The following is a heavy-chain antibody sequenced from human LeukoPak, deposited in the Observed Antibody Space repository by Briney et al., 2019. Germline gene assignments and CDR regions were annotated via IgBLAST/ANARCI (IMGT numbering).Heavy chain of an antibody. J-gene: IGHJ5*02. V-gene: IGHV4-39*01. CDR2: IYYSGST. Sequence: PSETLSPTCTVSGGSISSSSYYWGWIRQPPGKGLEWIGSIYYSGSTYYNPSLKSRVTISVDASKNQFSLKLSSVTAADTAVYYCARPRMVAKTRWFDPWGQGTLVTVSS. CDR3: ARPRMVAKTRWFDP. CDR1: GGSISSSSYY. D-gene: IGHD5-12*01.